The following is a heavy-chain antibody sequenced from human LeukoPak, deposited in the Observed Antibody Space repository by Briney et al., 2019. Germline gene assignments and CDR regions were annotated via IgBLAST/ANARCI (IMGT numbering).Heavy chain of an antibody. D-gene: IGHD2-2*01. Sequence: GSLRLSCAASGFTSSNAWMSWVRQAPGKGLEWVGRIKSKTDGGTTDYAAPVKGRFTISRDDSKNTLYLQMNSLKTEDTAVYYCTTGYCSSTSCYDRYFDYWGQGTLVTVSS. CDR1: GFTSSNAW. V-gene: IGHV3-15*01. CDR2: IKSKTDGGTT. CDR3: TTGYCSSTSCYDRYFDY. J-gene: IGHJ4*02.